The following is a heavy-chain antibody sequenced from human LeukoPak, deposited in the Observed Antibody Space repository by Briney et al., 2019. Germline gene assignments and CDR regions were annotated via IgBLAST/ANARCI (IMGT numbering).Heavy chain of an antibody. CDR2: INPSSGGA. CDR1: GYTFTSYY. J-gene: IGHJ4*02. CDR3: ARGYSSSWRDLFDY. D-gene: IGHD6-13*01. V-gene: IGHV1-46*01. Sequence: GASVKVSCKASGYTFTSYYMHWVRQAPGQGLECMGIINPSSGGATYAQKFQGRVTMTRDTSTSTVYLELNSLRSEDTAVYYCARGYSSSWRDLFDYWGQGTLVTVSS.